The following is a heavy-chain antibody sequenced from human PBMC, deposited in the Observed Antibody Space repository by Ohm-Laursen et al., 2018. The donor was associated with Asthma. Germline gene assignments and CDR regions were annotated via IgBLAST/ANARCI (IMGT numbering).Heavy chain of an antibody. J-gene: IGHJ6*02. Sequence: RSLRLSCTASGFTFSSYGMHWVRQAPGKGLEWVAVISYDGSNKYYADSVKGRFTISRDNSKNTLYLQMNSLRAEDTAVYYCAREYPAAAGYYYGMDVWGQGTTVTVSS. CDR2: ISYDGSNK. D-gene: IGHD6-13*01. V-gene: IGHV3-30*03. CDR1: GFTFSSYG. CDR3: AREYPAAAGYYYGMDV.